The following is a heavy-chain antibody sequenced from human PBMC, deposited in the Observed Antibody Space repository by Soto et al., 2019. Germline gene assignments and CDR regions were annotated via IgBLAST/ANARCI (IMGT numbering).Heavy chain of an antibody. CDR1: GFTFSSYA. CDR2: ISGSGGST. V-gene: IGHV3-23*01. Sequence: LRLSCAASGFTFSSYAMNWVRQAPGKGLEWVSAISGSGGSTYYADSVKGRFTISRDNSKNTLYLQMNSLRAEDTAVYYCANQFTVTTGFDYWGQGTLVTVSS. CDR3: ANQFTVTTGFDY. D-gene: IGHD4-17*01. J-gene: IGHJ4*02.